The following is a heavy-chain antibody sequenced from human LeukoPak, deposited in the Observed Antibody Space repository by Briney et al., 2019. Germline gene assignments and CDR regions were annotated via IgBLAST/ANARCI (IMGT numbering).Heavy chain of an antibody. J-gene: IGHJ6*04. CDR3: ARDGPTVVVVAAIPMDV. V-gene: IGHV4-31*03. CDR2: IYYSGST. CDR1: GGSISSGGYY. Sequence: SQTLSLTCTVSGGSISSGGYYWSWIRQHPGKGLEWIGYIYYSGSTYYNPSLKSRVTISVDTSKNQFSLKLSSVTAADTAVYYCARDGPTVVVVAAIPMDVWGKGTTVTVSS. D-gene: IGHD2-15*01.